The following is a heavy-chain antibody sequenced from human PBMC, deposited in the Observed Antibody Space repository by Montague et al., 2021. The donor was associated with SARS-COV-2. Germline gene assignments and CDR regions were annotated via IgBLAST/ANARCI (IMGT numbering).Heavy chain of an antibody. CDR3: ARDPLFTIFGSYYYYYVDV. J-gene: IGHJ6*03. CDR1: GFTFSSYA. CDR2: LSYDGSNK. V-gene: IGHV3-30*04. D-gene: IGHD3-3*01. Sequence: SLRLSCAASGFTFSSYAMHWVRQAPGKGLEWVAVLSYDGSNKYYVDSVKGRFTISRDTSTNTLFLQMNSLRAEDTAVYYCARDPLFTIFGSYYYYYVDVWGKGTTGTVAS.